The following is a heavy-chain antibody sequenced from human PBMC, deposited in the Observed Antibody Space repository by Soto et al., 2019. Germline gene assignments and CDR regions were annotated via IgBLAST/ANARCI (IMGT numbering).Heavy chain of an antibody. CDR3: ARFADCFITNWATTKRFTIPCTSFFCCRFS. CDR1: GYTFSNYG. CDR2: ISAYNGNT. V-gene: IGHV1-18*01. J-gene: IGHJ2*01. D-gene: IGHD2-21*01. Sequence: ASVKVSCKASGYTFSNYGITSVRQAPGQGLEWMGWISAYNGNTHFAQKFQGRVTMTTDTPTTTAFMELRSLRSDATAVYFCARFADCFITNWATTKRFTIPCTSFFCCRFSWGR.